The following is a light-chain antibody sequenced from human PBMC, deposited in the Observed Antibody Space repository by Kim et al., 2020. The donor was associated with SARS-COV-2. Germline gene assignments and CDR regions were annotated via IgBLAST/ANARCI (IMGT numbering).Light chain of an antibody. CDR2: GKN. Sequence: SSELTQDPAVSVALGQTVRITCQGDSLRNYYANWYQQKPGEAPLLVIYGKNNRPSGIPDRFSGSSSGNTASLIISGTQAEDEADYYCKSRENSDKLVVFG. V-gene: IGLV3-19*01. CDR1: SLRNYY. CDR3: KSRENSDKLVV. J-gene: IGLJ2*01.